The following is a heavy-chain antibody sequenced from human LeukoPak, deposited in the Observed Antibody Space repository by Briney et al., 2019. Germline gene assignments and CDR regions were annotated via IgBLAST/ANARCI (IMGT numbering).Heavy chain of an antibody. D-gene: IGHD4-17*01. V-gene: IGHV4-34*01. CDR2: INRSAST. J-gene: IGHJ4*02. CDR1: GGSSTNYF. Sequence: SETLSLTCVLYGGSSTNYFWSWIRQPPGKGLEWIGEINRSASTNYNPSLKSRVTISVDTSKNQFSLKLSSVTAADTAVYYCARGLGLRYYFDYWGQGTLVTVSS. CDR3: ARGLGLRYYFDY.